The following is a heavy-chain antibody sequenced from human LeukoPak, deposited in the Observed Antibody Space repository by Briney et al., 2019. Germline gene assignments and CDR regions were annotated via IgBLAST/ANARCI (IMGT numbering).Heavy chain of an antibody. V-gene: IGHV1-18*01. CDR1: GYTFTSYG. Sequence: ASVKVSCKASGYTFTSYGISWVRQAPGQGLEWMGRISAYNGNTNYAQKLQGRVTMTTDTSTSTAYMELRSLRSDDTAMYYCARDGSGSYLYYYYGMDVWGQGTTVTVSS. D-gene: IGHD3-10*01. CDR2: ISAYNGNT. J-gene: IGHJ6*02. CDR3: ARDGSGSYLYYYYGMDV.